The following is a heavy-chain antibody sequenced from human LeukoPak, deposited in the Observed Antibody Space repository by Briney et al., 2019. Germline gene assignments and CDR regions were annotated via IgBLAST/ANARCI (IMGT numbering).Heavy chain of an antibody. D-gene: IGHD2-21*01. CDR1: GGSISSYY. CDR3: ARRDVAWFDP. CDR2: IYYSRNT. J-gene: IGHJ5*02. Sequence: SETLSLTCTVSGGSISSYYWSWIRQPPGKGLEWIAYIYYSRNTNYNPSLKSRVTISVDTSKNQFSLKLSSVSAADTAVYYCARRDVAWFDPWGQGTLVTVSS. V-gene: IGHV4-59*01.